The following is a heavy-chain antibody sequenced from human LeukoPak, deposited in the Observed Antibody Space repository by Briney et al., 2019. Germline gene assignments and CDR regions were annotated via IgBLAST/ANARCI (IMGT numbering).Heavy chain of an antibody. J-gene: IGHJ4*02. D-gene: IGHD3-3*01. CDR2: ISGYNGNT. Sequence: ASVKFSYKASGYAFTSYGISWMRQAPGQGLDWMGWISGYNGNTNYAQNFQGRVTMTIDTSTSTAYMLLRSLRSDDRAVYYCARGANFLDNMPFDYWGQGTLATASS. CDR1: GYAFTSYG. V-gene: IGHV1-18*01. CDR3: ARGANFLDNMPFDY.